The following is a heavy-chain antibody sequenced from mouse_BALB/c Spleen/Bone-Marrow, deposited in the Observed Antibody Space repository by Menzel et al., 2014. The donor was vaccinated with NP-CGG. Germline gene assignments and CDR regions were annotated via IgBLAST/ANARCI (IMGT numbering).Heavy chain of an antibody. J-gene: IGHJ2*01. CDR2: IYPGNSDT. Sequence: VQLKDSGTVLARPGAAVKMSCKASGYTFSNYWMHWVKQRPGQGLEWIGTIYPGNSDTTYNQKFKGKATLTAVTSTSTAYMELGSLTNEDSAVYYCTTLARNKFDYWGQGTTLTVSS. CDR3: TTLARNKFDY. V-gene: IGHV1-5*01. D-gene: IGHD3-1*01. CDR1: GYTFSNYW.